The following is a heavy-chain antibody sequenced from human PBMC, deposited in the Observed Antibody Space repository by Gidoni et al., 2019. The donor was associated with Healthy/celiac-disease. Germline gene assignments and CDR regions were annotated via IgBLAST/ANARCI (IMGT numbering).Heavy chain of an antibody. CDR2: ISSSSSYI. D-gene: IGHD3-10*01. V-gene: IGHV3-21*01. CDR1: GFTFSSYR. CDR3: ARVDYGSGRPSP. Sequence: EVQLVESGGGLVKHGGSLRLSCAASGFTFSSYRMNWVRQAPGKGLEWVSSISSSSSYIYYADSVKGRFTISRDNAKNSLYLQMNSLRAEDTAVYYCARVDYGSGRPSPWGQGTLVTVSS. J-gene: IGHJ5*02.